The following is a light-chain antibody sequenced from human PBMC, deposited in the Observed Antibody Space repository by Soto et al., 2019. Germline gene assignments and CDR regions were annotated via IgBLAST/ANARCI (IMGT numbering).Light chain of an antibody. J-gene: IGKJ4*01. V-gene: IGKV3-15*01. CDR1: QSINSN. CDR2: RAS. CDR3: QQYNNWPRAT. Sequence: IVMTQSPATLSVSPGERATLSCRASQSINSNLAWYQQKPGQAPRLLMFRASIRATGFPARFSGSGSGTEFNITISSLQSEDSAIYYSQQYNNWPRATLGRGTKVDIK.